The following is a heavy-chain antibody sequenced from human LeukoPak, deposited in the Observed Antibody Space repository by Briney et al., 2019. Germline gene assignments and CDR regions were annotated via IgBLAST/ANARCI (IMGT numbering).Heavy chain of an antibody. Sequence: SETLSLTCTVSGGSISSSSYYWGWIRQPPGKGLEWIGSIYYSGSTYYNPSLKSRVTISVDTSKNRFSLKLSSVTAADTAVYYCAGVRTGTTSYDYWGQGTLVTVSS. CDR3: AGVRTGTTSYDY. CDR1: GGSISSSSYY. V-gene: IGHV4-39*07. CDR2: IYYSGST. J-gene: IGHJ4*02. D-gene: IGHD1-1*01.